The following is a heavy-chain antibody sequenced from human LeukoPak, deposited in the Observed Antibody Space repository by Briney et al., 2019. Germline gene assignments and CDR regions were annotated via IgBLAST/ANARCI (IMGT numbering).Heavy chain of an antibody. J-gene: IGHJ3*02. CDR2: INWNGGST. CDR1: GFTFDDYG. V-gene: IGHV3-20*04. D-gene: IGHD6-13*01. CDR3: AKDGSSGIAATADAFDI. Sequence: PGGSLRLSCAASGFTFDDYGMSWVRQAPGKGLEWVSGINWNGGSTGYADSVKGRFTISRDNSKNTLYLQMNSLRAEDTAIYYCAKDGSSGIAATADAFDIWGQGTMVTVSS.